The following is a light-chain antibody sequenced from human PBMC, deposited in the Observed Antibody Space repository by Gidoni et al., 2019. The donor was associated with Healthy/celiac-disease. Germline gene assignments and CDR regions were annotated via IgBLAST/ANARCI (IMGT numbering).Light chain of an antibody. CDR3: QQDYNWT. CDR2: GAS. J-gene: IGKJ1*01. V-gene: IGKV3D-7*01. Sequence: PGERVTLSCRASQSVSSSYLTWYQQKPGQAPRLLIYGASTRATSIPSRFSGSGSGTDFTLTISSLQPEDFAVYYCQQDYNWTFXXXTKVEIK. CDR1: QSVSSSY.